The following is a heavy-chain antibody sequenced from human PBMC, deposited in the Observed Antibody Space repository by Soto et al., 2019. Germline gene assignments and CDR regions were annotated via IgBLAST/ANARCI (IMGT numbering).Heavy chain of an antibody. D-gene: IGHD3-22*01. CDR3: ARDLGYYDSSGSQTDY. CDR1: GCTFSIYA. J-gene: IGHJ4*02. V-gene: IGHV1-69*06. Sequence: SVKVSCKASGCTFSIYAISWVRQAPGQGLEWMGGIIPIFVTANYAQKFPGRVTITADKSTSTAYMDLSSRRSEDTAVYYCARDLGYYDSSGSQTDYWGQGTLVTVYS. CDR2: IIPIFVTA.